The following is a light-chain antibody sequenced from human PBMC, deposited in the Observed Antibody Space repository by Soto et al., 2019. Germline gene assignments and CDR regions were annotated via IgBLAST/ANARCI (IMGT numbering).Light chain of an antibody. CDR1: QSISTW. CDR3: QQYNSYST. V-gene: IGKV1-5*03. CDR2: KAS. Sequence: DIQMTQSPSTLSGSVGDRVTITCRASQSISTWLAWYQQKPGTAPKLLIYKASGLESGVPSRFSGSGSGTEFTLTISSLQPDDFATYFCQQYNSYSTFGQGTKVDIK. J-gene: IGKJ1*01.